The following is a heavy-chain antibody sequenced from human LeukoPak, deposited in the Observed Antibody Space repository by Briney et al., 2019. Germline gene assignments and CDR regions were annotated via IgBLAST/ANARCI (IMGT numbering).Heavy chain of an antibody. Sequence: GGSLRLSCAASGFTFSSYEMNWVRQAPGKGLEWVSYISSSGSTIYYADSVKGRFTISRDNAKNSLYLQMNSLRAEDTAVYYCGRDLPGGDGYYFDYWGQGTLVTVSS. D-gene: IGHD3-16*01. CDR3: GRDLPGGDGYYFDY. CDR2: ISSSGSTI. V-gene: IGHV3-48*03. CDR1: GFTFSSYE. J-gene: IGHJ4*02.